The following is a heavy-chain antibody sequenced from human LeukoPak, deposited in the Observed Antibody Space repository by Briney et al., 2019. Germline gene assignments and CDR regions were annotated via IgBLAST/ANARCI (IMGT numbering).Heavy chain of an antibody. V-gene: IGHV4-39*07. J-gene: IGHJ5*02. D-gene: IGHD6-6*01. CDR3: ARVMAARREDLNWFDP. Sequence: SETLSLTCSVSGGSISSSGSYWGWIRQPPGKGLEWIGSIYYSGNTYNPSLKSRVTISVDTSKNQFSLNLTSVNAADTAIYYCARVMAARREDLNWFDPWGQGTLVTVSS. CDR1: GGSISSSGSY. CDR2: IYYSGNT.